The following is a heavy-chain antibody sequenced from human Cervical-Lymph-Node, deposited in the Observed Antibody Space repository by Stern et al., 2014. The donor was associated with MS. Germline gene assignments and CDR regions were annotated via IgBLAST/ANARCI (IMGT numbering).Heavy chain of an antibody. CDR3: ARGGIAARHYYYYGMDV. D-gene: IGHD6-6*01. V-gene: IGHV4-59*01. Sequence: QLQLQESGPGLVQPSETLSLTCTVSGGSISSYYWSWIRQPPGKGLEWIGYIYYSGSTNYNPSLKSRVTISVDTSKNQFSLKLSSVTAADTAVYYCARGGIAARHYYYYGMDVWGQGTTVTVSS. CDR2: IYYSGST. CDR1: GGSISSYY. J-gene: IGHJ6*02.